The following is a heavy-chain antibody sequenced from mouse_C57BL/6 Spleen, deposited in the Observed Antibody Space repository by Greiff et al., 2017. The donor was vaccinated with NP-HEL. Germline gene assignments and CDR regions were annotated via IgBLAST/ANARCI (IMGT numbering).Heavy chain of an antibody. J-gene: IGHJ2*01. CDR2: IDPPDSYT. Sequence: QVQLQQPGAELVKPGASVKLSCKASGYTFTSYWMQWVKQRPGQGLEWIGEIDPPDSYTNYNQKFKGKAPLTVDTSSSTAYMQLSSLTSEDSAVYYCARFYYYGPHFDYWGQGTTLTVSS. CDR3: ARFYYYGPHFDY. D-gene: IGHD1-1*01. CDR1: GYTFTSYW. V-gene: IGHV1-50*01.